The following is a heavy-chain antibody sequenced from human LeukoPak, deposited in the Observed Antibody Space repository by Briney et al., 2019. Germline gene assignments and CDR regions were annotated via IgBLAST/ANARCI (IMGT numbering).Heavy chain of an antibody. Sequence: PSETLSLTCSVSGGSIRSYFWSWIRQPPGKGLEWIGNIYYSGSTDYNPSLKSRVTISEDTSKNQLSLKLSSVTAADTAVYYCARAAVTTSRYFQHWGQGTLVTVSS. CDR2: IYYSGST. J-gene: IGHJ1*01. V-gene: IGHV4-59*01. D-gene: IGHD4-17*01. CDR3: ARAAVTTSRYFQH. CDR1: GGSIRSYF.